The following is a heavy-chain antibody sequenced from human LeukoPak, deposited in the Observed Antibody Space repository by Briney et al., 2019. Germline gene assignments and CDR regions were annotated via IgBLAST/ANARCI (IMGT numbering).Heavy chain of an antibody. Sequence: GGSLRLSCAASGFTFSSYGMHWVRQAPGKGLEWVAVIPYDGSNKYYADSVKGRFTISRDNSKNTLYLQMNSLRTEDTAVYYCARTRAAAGYSSFWFDPWGQGTLVTVSS. CDR1: GFTFSSYG. CDR2: IPYDGSNK. CDR3: ARTRAAAGYSSFWFDP. J-gene: IGHJ5*02. V-gene: IGHV3-30*03. D-gene: IGHD6-13*01.